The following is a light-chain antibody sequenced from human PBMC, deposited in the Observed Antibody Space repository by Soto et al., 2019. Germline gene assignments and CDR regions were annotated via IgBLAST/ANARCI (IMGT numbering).Light chain of an antibody. CDR1: QGISSY. V-gene: IGKV1-9*01. J-gene: IGKJ4*01. CDR3: QQLNSYPPL. CDR2: AAS. Sequence: DIQLTQSPSFLSASVGDRVTITCRASQGISSYLAWYQQKPGKAPKLLIYAASTLQSGVPSRFSGSGSGTEFTLTISSLQPEDFATCYCQQLNSYPPLFGGGTKVEIK.